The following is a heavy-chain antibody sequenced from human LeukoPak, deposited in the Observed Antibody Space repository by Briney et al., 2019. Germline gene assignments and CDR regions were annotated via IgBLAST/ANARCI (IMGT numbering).Heavy chain of an antibody. CDR3: ASNSGYDLDYYYMDV. V-gene: IGHV3-53*01. CDR2: IYSGGST. Sequence: GGSLRLSCAASGFTVSSNYMSWVRQAPGKGLEWVSVIYSGGSTYCADSVKGRFTISRDNSKNTLYLQMNSLRAEDTAVYYCASNSGYDLDYYYMDVWGKGTTATVSS. D-gene: IGHD5-12*01. J-gene: IGHJ6*03. CDR1: GFTVSSNY.